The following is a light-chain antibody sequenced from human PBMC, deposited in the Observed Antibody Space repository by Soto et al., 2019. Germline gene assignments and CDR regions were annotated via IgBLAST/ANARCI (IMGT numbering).Light chain of an antibody. V-gene: IGLV1-47*01. J-gene: IGLJ3*02. Sequence: QSVLTQPPSASGTPEQRVTISCSGSISNLGSNFIYWYQQLPGAAPKLLISRNNERPSGVPDRFSGSKSGTSASLAISGLRSEDEADYHCAAWDDSLSAVVFGGGTKLTVL. CDR2: RNN. CDR1: ISNLGSNF. CDR3: AAWDDSLSAVV.